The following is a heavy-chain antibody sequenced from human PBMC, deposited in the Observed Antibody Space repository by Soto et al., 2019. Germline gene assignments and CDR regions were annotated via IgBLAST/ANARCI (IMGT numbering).Heavy chain of an antibody. J-gene: IGHJ4*02. CDR3: VRSSLVVAAATREDY. D-gene: IGHD2-15*01. V-gene: IGHV3-74*01. Sequence: EVQLVESGGGLVQPGGSLRLSCAASGFTFSSYWMHWVRQAPGKGLVWVSRINSDGSSTSYADSVKGRFTISRDNAKNTLYLQMNSLRAEDTAVYYCVRSSLVVAAATREDYWGRGPLVTLSS. CDR2: INSDGSST. CDR1: GFTFSSYW.